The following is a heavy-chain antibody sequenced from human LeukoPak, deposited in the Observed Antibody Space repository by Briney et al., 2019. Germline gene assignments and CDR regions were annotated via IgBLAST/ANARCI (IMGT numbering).Heavy chain of an antibody. CDR2: IHYSGNT. J-gene: IGHJ4*02. CDR3: TRGAGAFDY. V-gene: IGHV4-59*01. CDR1: GGSINSYY. Sequence: SETLSLTCNVSGGSINSYYRRLIRQPPGKGLEWIGYIHYSGNTNYNPSLKSRVTISVDPSKNQFSLKLSSVTAADTAVYYCTRGAGAFDYWGQGTLVTVSS.